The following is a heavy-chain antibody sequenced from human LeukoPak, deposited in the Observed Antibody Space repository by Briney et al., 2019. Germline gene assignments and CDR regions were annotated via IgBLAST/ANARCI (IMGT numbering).Heavy chain of an antibody. D-gene: IGHD2-2*01. CDR1: GFAFSSFE. CDR2: ISDTTGTT. J-gene: IGHJ6*02. CDR3: ARDFQPRYCSSSSCSPA. Sequence: GGSLRLSCEASGFAFSSFEMNWVRQAPGKGLEWISYISDTTGTTYFADSVRGRFTISRDNAKSSLYLQMSSLRPEDTATYYCARDFQPRYCSSSSCSPAWGQGTTVTVSS. V-gene: IGHV3-48*04.